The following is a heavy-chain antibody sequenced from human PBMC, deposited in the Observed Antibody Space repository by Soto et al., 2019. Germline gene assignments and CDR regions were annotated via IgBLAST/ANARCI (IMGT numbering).Heavy chain of an antibody. CDR1: GFTFDDYA. CDR3: AKGGPDGFCSGGRCYFDY. CDR2: ISWNSNII. Sequence: EVQLVESGGGLVQPGRSLRLSCAASGFTFDDYAMHWVRRVPGKGLEWVSSISWNSNIIGYADSVKGCFTISRDNAKNSLYLQMNSLRHEDTALYYCAKGGPDGFCSGGRCYFDYWGQGTLVTVSS. D-gene: IGHD2-15*01. V-gene: IGHV3-9*01. J-gene: IGHJ4*02.